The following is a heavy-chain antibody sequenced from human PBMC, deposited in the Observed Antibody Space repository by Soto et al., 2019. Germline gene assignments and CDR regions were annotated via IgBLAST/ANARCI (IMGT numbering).Heavy chain of an antibody. CDR2: MYNRGST. J-gene: IGHJ2*01. CDR1: GGSIKSYY. CDR3: ARLEVGLWYCVL. V-gene: IGHV4-59*08. Sequence: QVQLQESGPGLVKPSETLSLTCLVSGGSIKSYYWSWIRQPPGKGLVWIGYMYNRGSTNYNPSLKSRDPLSIDPSKNQFSLDLTSVTAADTAVYYWARLEVGLWYCVLWGRGALVTVSS.